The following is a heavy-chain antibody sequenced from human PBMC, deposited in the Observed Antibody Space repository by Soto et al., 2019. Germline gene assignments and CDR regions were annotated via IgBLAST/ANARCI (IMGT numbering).Heavy chain of an antibody. CDR1: GGTFSSYA. CDR2: IIPIFGTA. Sequence: SVKVSCKASGGTFSSYAISWVRQAPGQGLEWMGGIIPIFGTANYAQKFQGRVTITADESTSTAYMELSSLRSEDTAVYYCARDSSHIVVVVAARLRYYYYGMDVWGQGTTVTVS. V-gene: IGHV1-69*13. CDR3: ARDSSHIVVVVAARLRYYYYGMDV. J-gene: IGHJ6*02. D-gene: IGHD2-15*01.